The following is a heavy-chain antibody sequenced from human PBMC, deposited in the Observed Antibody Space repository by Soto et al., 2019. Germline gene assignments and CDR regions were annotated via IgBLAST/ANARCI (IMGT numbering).Heavy chain of an antibody. CDR2: FYWTRDK. V-gene: IGHV2-5*01. CDR1: GFSLDSSGVG. J-gene: IGHJ5*02. D-gene: IGHD6-6*01. Sequence: SGPTLVNPTQTLTLTCSFSGFSLDSSGVGVGWIRQSPGKAPEWPAVFYWTRDKRYSPSLKDRLTITKDHFKDQVVLTMTNMDPVDTATYYCGHTTDENSSAYYYDLWGQGLRVTVSS. CDR3: GHTTDENSSAYYYDL.